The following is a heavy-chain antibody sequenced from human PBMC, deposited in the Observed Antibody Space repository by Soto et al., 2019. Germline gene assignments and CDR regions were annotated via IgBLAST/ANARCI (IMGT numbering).Heavy chain of an antibody. CDR2: ISAYNGNT. J-gene: IGHJ6*02. CDR3: ARGPPYYGMDV. V-gene: IGHV1-18*01. Sequence: QVQLVQSGAEVKKPGASVKVSCKASGYTFTSYGISWVRQAPGQGLGWMGWISAYNGNTNYAQKLQGRVTMTTGTSTRRAYMELRSLRTDGTAVYSCARGPPYYGMDVWGQGTTVTVSS. CDR1: GYTFTSYG.